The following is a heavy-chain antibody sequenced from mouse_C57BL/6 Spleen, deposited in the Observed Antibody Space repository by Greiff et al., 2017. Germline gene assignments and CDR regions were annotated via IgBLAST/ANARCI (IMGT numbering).Heavy chain of an antibody. Sequence: EVNVVESGEGLVKPGGSLKLSCAASGFTFSSYAMSWVRQTPEQRLEWVAYISSGGDYIYYADTVKGRFTISRDNARNTLYLQMSSLKSEDTAMYYCTRSLYYDSDHDFWGKGTTVTVSS. CDR2: ISSGGDYI. V-gene: IGHV5-9-1*02. J-gene: IGHJ1*03. CDR1: GFTFSSYA. CDR3: TRSLYYDSDHDF. D-gene: IGHD2-4*01.